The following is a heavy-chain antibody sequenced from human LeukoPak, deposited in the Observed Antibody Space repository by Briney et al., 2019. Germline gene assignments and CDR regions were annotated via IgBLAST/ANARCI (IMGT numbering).Heavy chain of an antibody. D-gene: IGHD4-4*01. Sequence: GSLRLSCAAAGFAFSSYAMSWVRRAPGKGLEWVSAISGSGGSTYYADSVKGRFTISRDNSKNTLYLQMNSLRAEDTAVYYCAKYYSNYPFFDYWGQGTLVTVSS. V-gene: IGHV3-23*01. CDR3: AKYYSNYPFFDY. CDR1: GFAFSSYA. CDR2: ISGSGGST. J-gene: IGHJ4*02.